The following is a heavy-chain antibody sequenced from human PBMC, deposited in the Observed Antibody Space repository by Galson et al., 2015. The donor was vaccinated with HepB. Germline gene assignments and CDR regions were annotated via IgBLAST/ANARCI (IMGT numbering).Heavy chain of an antibody. Sequence: SLRLSCAASGFSFLNYALSWVRQAPGKGLEWVSSINGITAAAYYADSVKGRFTVSRDPSKSTLFLQMHSLRGEDTAIYFCARNSGSGSPYFYAMDVWGQGTAVTVSS. CDR1: GFSFLNYA. CDR3: ARNSGSGSPYFYAMDV. V-gene: IGHV3-23*01. CDR2: INGITAAA. D-gene: IGHD3-10*01. J-gene: IGHJ6*02.